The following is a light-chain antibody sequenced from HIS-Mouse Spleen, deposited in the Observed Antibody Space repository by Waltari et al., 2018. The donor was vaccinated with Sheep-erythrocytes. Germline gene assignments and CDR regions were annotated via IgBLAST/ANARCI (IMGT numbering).Light chain of an antibody. CDR1: QSVSSH. CDR2: DAS. Sequence: EIVLTQSPATLSLSPGERATLACRASQSVSSHLAWYQQKPGQAPRLLVYDASNRATGIPARFSGSGSGTDFTLPISSLEPEDFAVYYCQQRSNWLTFGGGTKVEIK. CDR3: QQRSNWLT. J-gene: IGKJ4*01. V-gene: IGKV3-11*01.